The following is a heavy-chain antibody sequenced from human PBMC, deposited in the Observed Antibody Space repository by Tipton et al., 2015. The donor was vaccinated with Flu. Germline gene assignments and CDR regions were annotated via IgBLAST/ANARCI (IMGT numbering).Heavy chain of an antibody. CDR1: GGSISGYY. CDR2: IHYGGYA. V-gene: IGHV4-59*08. J-gene: IGHJ4*02. CDR3: ASGRRWGSPFDY. Sequence: GLVKPSDTLYLDCTVSGGSISGYYWTWVRQSPGKGLEWIGKIHYGGYATYNPSLRSRVTISADTSKNQFSLSLSSVTAADTAVYYCASGRRWGSPFDYWGQGTLVTVSS. D-gene: IGHD2-21*01.